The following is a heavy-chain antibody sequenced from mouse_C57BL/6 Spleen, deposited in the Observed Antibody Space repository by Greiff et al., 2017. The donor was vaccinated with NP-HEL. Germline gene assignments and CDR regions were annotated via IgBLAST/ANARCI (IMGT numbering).Heavy chain of an antibody. CDR1: GYTFTSYT. CDR3: ASEETDYDVGFAY. D-gene: IGHD2-4*01. CDR2: INPSSGYT. Sequence: QVQLQQSGAELVRPGASVKMSCKASGYTFTSYTMHWVKQRPGQGLEWIGYINPSSGYTKYNQKFKDKATLTADKSSSTAYMQLSSLTSEDSAVYYCASEETDYDVGFAYWGQGTLVTVSA. V-gene: IGHV1-4*01. J-gene: IGHJ3*01.